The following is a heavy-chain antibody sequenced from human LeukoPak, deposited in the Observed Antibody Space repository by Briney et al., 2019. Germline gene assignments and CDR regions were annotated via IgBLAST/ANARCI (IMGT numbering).Heavy chain of an antibody. V-gene: IGHV4-39*01. J-gene: IGHJ3*02. D-gene: IGHD3-22*01. CDR1: GGSISSSSYY. CDR2: IYYSGST. Sequence: SETLSLTCTVSGGSISSSSYYWGWIRQPPGKGLEWIGSIYYSGSTYYNPSLKSRVTISVDTSKNQFSLKLSSVTAADTAVYYCATLPYYYDSSGYYFGAFDIWGQGTMVTVSS. CDR3: ATLPYYYDSSGYYFGAFDI.